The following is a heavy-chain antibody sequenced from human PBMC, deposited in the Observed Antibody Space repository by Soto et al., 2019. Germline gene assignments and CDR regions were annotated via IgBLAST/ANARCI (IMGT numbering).Heavy chain of an antibody. CDR2: IKSDGRSD. J-gene: IGHJ6*02. V-gene: IGHV3-30*03. CDR1: GFRFSSYG. D-gene: IGHD2-2*01. CDR3: ARDGGYCIISSCYGLDDYYYGMGV. Sequence: GGSLRLSCVASGFRFSSYGMHWVRQAPGKGLEWVAVIKSDGRSDYYIDSVKGRFAVSRDNSKNTVYLQMNNLRVDDSAVYYCARDGGYCIISSCYGLDDYYYGMGVWGQGTTVTVSS.